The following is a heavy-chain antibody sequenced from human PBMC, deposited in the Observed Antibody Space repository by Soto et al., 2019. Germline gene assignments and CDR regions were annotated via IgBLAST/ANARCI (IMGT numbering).Heavy chain of an antibody. CDR3: ARAQYSSWYSFGINDY. Sequence: EVQLVESGGGLVQPGGSLRLSCAASGFTFSSYSMNWVRQAPGKGLEWVSYISSSSSTIYYADSVKGRFTISRDNAKNSLYLQMNSLRAEDTAVYYCARAQYSSWYSFGINDYWGQGTLVTVSS. CDR1: GFTFSSYS. CDR2: ISSSSSTI. D-gene: IGHD6-13*01. J-gene: IGHJ4*02. V-gene: IGHV3-48*01.